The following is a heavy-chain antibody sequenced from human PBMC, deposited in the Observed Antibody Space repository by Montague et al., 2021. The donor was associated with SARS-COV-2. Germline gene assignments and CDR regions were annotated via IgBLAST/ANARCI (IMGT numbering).Heavy chain of an antibody. J-gene: IGHJ3*02. Sequence: SGSTYYKPSLKSRITISVDTSKNQFSLSIASVTAADTAVYYCARKGISVADTGSDICGQGKMVIV. V-gene: IGHV4-39*01. CDR2: SGST. D-gene: IGHD6-19*01. CDR3: ARKGISVADTGSDI.